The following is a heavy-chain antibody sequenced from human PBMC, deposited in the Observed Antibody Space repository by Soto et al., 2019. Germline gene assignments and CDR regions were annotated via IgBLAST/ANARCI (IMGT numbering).Heavy chain of an antibody. CDR2: IYPGDSDT. CDR1: GYSFTSYW. D-gene: IGHD2-8*01. V-gene: IGHV5-51*01. Sequence: PGESLKISCKGSGYSFTSYWIGWVRQMPGKGLEWMGIIYPGDSDTRYSPSFQGQVTISADKSISTAYLQWSSLKASDTAMYYCARPLIVLVVYAIVFYYYYYGMDVWGQGTTVTVS. CDR3: ARPLIVLVVYAIVFYYYYYGMDV. J-gene: IGHJ6*02.